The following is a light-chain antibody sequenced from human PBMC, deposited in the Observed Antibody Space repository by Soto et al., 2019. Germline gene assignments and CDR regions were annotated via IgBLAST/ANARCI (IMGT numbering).Light chain of an antibody. V-gene: IGKV3-11*01. Sequence: EIVLTQSPATLSLSPGERATLSCRASQSVSTNLAWYQQKPGQAPRLLIYDASNRATGIPARFSGSGSGTGFTLTISSLEPEDFAVYFCQQRINWPPTFGQGTRLEIK. J-gene: IGKJ5*01. CDR2: DAS. CDR1: QSVSTN. CDR3: QQRINWPPT.